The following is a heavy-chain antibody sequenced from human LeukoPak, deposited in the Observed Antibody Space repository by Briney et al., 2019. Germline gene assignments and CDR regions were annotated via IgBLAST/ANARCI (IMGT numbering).Heavy chain of an antibody. CDR1: GFTFSSYA. D-gene: IGHD2-21*01. CDR2: ISGSGGST. J-gene: IGHJ4*02. V-gene: IGHV3-23*01. CDR3: AKSGDCDYYFDY. Sequence: PGGSLRLSCAHSGFTFSSYAMSWVRPAPEKGLERVSAISGSGGSTYYADSLKGRFTISRDNSKNTLYLQMNSPRAEDTALYYSAKSGDCDYYFDYWGQGTLVTVSS.